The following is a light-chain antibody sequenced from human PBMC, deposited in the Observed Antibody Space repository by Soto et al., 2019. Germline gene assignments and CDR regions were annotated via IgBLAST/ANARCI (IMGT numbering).Light chain of an antibody. CDR3: SSYKSGSTI. CDR2: EVS. J-gene: IGLJ2*01. CDR1: NSDLGGFKS. V-gene: IGLV2-14*01. Sequence: QSALTQPASVSGSRGQSITISCTGVNSDLGGFKSVPWYQQPPGKAPRLIIYEVSNRPSGVSNRFSGSTSGTTASLTISGLQAEDEADYYCSSYKSGSTIFGGGTKLTVL.